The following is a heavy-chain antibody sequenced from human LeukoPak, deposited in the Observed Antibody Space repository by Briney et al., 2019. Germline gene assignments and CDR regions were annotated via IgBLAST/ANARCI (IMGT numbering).Heavy chain of an antibody. J-gene: IGHJ3*02. V-gene: IGHV4-59*01. Sequence: PSETLSLTCTVSGGSISSYYWSWIRQPPGKGLEWIGYIYYSGSTNYNPSLKSRVTISVDTSKNQFSLKLSSVTAADTAVYYCARPATGTAFDIWGQGTMVTVSS. CDR2: IYYSGST. CDR3: ARPATGTAFDI. CDR1: GGSISSYY. D-gene: IGHD2-15*01.